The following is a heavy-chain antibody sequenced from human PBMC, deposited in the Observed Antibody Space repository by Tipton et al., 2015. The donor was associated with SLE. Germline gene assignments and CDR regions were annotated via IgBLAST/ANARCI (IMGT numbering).Heavy chain of an antibody. V-gene: IGHV4-59*05. J-gene: IGHJ4*02. CDR3: ARQVASFDY. CDR2: IFYSGST. CDR1: GGSISNYY. Sequence: GLVKPSETLSLNCTVSGGSISNYYWTWIRQPPGKGLEWIGSIFYSGSTSYNPSLQSRVTISVDTSKNQFSLKLNSVTASDTAVYYCARQVASFDYWGQGTLVTVSS. D-gene: IGHD5-12*01.